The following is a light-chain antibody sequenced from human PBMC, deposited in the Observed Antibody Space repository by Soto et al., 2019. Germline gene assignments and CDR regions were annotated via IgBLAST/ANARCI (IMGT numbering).Light chain of an antibody. Sequence: ERVLTQSPGTLSLSPGERATLSCRASQSVSNNYLAWYQQKPGQAPRLLIYGASTRATGIPDRFSGSGSGTDFTLTISRLEPEDSAVYYCQQYGSSPTWTFGQGTKVDI. CDR1: QSVSNNY. V-gene: IGKV3-20*01. J-gene: IGKJ1*01. CDR3: QQYGSSPTWT. CDR2: GAS.